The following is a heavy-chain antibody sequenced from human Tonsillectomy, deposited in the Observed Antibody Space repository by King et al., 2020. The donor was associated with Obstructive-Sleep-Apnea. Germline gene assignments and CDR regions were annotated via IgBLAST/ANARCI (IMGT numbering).Heavy chain of an antibody. CDR1: GFTFISYA. CDR2: ISGSGGST. CDR3: AKARQPYVSGEDYFDN. D-gene: IGHD6-19*01. V-gene: IGHV3-23*04. Sequence: VQLVESGGGLVQPGGSLRLSCAASGFTFISYAMSWVRQAPGKGLEWVSVISGSGGSTYYANSVKGRFTISRDNSKTTLYLQMNSLRAEDTAVYYCAKARQPYVSGEDYFDNWGQGTLVTVSS. J-gene: IGHJ4*02.